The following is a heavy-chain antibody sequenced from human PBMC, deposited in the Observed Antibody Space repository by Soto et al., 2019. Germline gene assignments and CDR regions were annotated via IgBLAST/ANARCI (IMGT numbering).Heavy chain of an antibody. CDR2: IYYSGST. CDR1: GGSISSYY. CDR3: ARDAWYYFDY. J-gene: IGHJ4*02. V-gene: IGHV4-59*01. Sequence: SETLSLTCTVSGGSISSYYWNWIRQPPGKGLEWIGYIYYSGSTNYNPSLKSRVTISVDTSKNQFSLKLSSVTAADTAVYYCARDAWYYFDYWGQGTLVTVSS. D-gene: IGHD3-16*01.